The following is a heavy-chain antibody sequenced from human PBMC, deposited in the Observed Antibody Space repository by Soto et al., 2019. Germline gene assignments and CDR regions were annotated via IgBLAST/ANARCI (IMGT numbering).Heavy chain of an antibody. CDR2: IVPIVDTS. CDR3: VRVVAIPGYPDN. V-gene: IGHV1-69*12. J-gene: IGHJ4*02. CDR1: GGTFSSYA. D-gene: IGHD5-12*01. Sequence: QVQLVQSGAEVRQPASSVKVSCKTSGGTFSSYAISWVLQAPGQGLEWMGGIVPIVDTSTYAQKFQGRVTLTADESTSTVYMELSSLRYDDTAVYYCVRVVAIPGYPDNWGQGTLVTVSS.